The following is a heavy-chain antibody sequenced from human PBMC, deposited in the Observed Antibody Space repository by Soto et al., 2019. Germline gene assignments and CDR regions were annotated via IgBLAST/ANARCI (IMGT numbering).Heavy chain of an antibody. CDR2: ISYDGSNK. D-gene: IGHD1-1*01. J-gene: IGHJ4*02. Sequence: TGGSLRLSCAASGFTFSSYGMHWVRQAPGKGLEWVAVISYDGSNKYYADSVKGRFTISRDNSKNTLYLQMNSLRAEDTAVYYCAKPVEPRWYYFDYSGQGTLVTVSS. CDR1: GFTFSSYG. CDR3: AKPVEPRWYYFDY. V-gene: IGHV3-30*18.